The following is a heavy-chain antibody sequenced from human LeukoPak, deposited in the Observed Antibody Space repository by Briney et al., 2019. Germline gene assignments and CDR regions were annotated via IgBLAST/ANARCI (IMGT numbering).Heavy chain of an antibody. CDR2: IIPIFGTA. J-gene: IGHJ4*02. CDR1: GGTFSSYA. CDR3: ARGGEWELTDFDY. D-gene: IGHD1-26*01. V-gene: IGHV1-69*13. Sequence: SVKVSCKASGGTFSSYAISWVRQAPGQGLEWMGGIIPIFGTANYAQKFQGRVTITADESTSTAYMELSSLRSEDTAVYYCARGGEWELTDFDYWGQGTLVTVSS.